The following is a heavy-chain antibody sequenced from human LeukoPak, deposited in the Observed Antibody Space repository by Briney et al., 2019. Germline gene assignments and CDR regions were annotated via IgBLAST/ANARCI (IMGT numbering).Heavy chain of an antibody. D-gene: IGHD3-10*01. Sequence: SETLSLTCTVSGGSISSYYWSWIRQPPGKGLEWIGYIYYSGSTNYNPSLKSRVTMSVDTSKNQFSLKVSSVTAADTAVYYCARDGYKYGSGRHLDYWGQGTLVTVSS. V-gene: IGHV4-59*12. CDR1: GGSISSYY. J-gene: IGHJ4*02. CDR3: ARDGYKYGSGRHLDY. CDR2: IYYSGST.